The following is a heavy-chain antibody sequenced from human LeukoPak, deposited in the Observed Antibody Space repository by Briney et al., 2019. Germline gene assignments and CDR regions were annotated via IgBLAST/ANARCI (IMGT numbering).Heavy chain of an antibody. CDR1: GYSISSGYY. CDR3: AKDFLNDSSGYLNY. J-gene: IGHJ4*02. D-gene: IGHD3-22*01. CDR2: IYHSGNT. Sequence: SDTLSLTCAVSGYSISSGYYWGWIRQPPGKGLEWIGSIYHSGNTYYNPSLKSRATISVDTSKNQFSLKLSSVTAAHPAVYYCAKDFLNDSSGYLNYWGQGTLVTVSS. V-gene: IGHV4-38-2*02.